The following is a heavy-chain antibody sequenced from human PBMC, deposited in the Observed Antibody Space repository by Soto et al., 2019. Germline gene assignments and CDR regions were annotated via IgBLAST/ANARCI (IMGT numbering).Heavy chain of an antibody. CDR2: INPSGGST. D-gene: IGHD3-3*01. V-gene: IGHV1-46*01. J-gene: IGHJ6*02. CDR1: GYTFINYY. Sequence: ASVKVSCKTSGYTFINYYIHWVRQAPGQGLEWMGIINPSGGSTSYAQKFQGRVTMTRDTPTSTVYMEVSSLRSEDTALYYCARETRRTGVVFGVATKYYYYGMDVWGQGTTVTVSS. CDR3: ARETRRTGVVFGVATKYYYYGMDV.